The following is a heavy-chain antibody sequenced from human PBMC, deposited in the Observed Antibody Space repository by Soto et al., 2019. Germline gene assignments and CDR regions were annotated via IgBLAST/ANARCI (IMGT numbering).Heavy chain of an antibody. CDR2: ISYDGSNK. V-gene: IGHV3-30-3*01. Sequence: GGTLRLSCAASGFTFSSYAMHWVRQAPGKGLEWVAVISYDGSNKYYADSVKGRFTISRDNSKNTLYLQMNSLRAEDTAVYYCARGPDYGDFLYYYGMDVWGQGTTVTVSS. CDR1: GFTFSSYA. D-gene: IGHD4-17*01. J-gene: IGHJ6*02. CDR3: ARGPDYGDFLYYYGMDV.